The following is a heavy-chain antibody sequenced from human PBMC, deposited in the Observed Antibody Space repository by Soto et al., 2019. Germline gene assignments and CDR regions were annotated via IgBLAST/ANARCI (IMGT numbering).Heavy chain of an antibody. CDR2: INAGNGNT. V-gene: IGHV1-3*01. D-gene: IGHD3-3*01. Sequence: GASVKVSCKASGYTFTSYAMHWVRQAPGQRLEWMGWINAGNGNTKYSQKFQGRATITRDTSASTAYMELSSLRSEDTAVYYCARDPYDFWSGLGVYYYGMDVWGQGTTVTVSS. CDR3: ARDPYDFWSGLGVYYYGMDV. CDR1: GYTFTSYA. J-gene: IGHJ6*02.